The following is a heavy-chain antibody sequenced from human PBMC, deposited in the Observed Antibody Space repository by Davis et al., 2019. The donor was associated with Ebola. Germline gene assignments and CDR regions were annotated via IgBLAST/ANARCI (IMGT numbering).Heavy chain of an antibody. CDR3: ARRWGSGY. V-gene: IGHV3-20*04. CDR1: GFTFGDYG. Sequence: PGGSLRLSCAASGFTFGDYGVNWVRQVPGKGLEWVSSINWNGDDKGYADSVRGRFTVSRDNAKNSLYLQMNSLRAEDTAVYYCARRWGSGYWGQGTLVTVSS. CDR2: INWNGDDK. J-gene: IGHJ4*02. D-gene: IGHD7-27*01.